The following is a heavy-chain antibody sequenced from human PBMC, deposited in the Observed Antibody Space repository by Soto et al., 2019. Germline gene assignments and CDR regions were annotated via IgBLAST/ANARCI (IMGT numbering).Heavy chain of an antibody. CDR3: ARNIVVVPAATNWLDP. Sequence: ASVKVSCKASGYTFTSYGISWVRQAPGQGLEWMGWISAYNGNTNYAQKLQGRVTMTTDTSTSTAYMELRSLRSDDTAVYYCARNIVVVPAATNWLDPWGQGTMVTVYS. J-gene: IGHJ5*02. D-gene: IGHD2-2*01. CDR2: ISAYNGNT. CDR1: GYTFTSYG. V-gene: IGHV1-18*04.